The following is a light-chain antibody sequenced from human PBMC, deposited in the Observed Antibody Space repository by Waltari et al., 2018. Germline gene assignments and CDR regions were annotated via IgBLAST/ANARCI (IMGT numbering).Light chain of an antibody. CDR2: EVS. Sequence: QSALTQPASVSGSPGQSITISCTGTSSDVGGYNYVSWYQQHPGKAPKLMIYEVSNRPPGVSNRFSGSRSGNTASLTISGLQAEDEADYYCSSYTSSSTLLVVFGGGTKLTVL. CDR3: SSYTSSSTLLVV. V-gene: IGLV2-14*01. CDR1: SSDVGGYNY. J-gene: IGLJ2*01.